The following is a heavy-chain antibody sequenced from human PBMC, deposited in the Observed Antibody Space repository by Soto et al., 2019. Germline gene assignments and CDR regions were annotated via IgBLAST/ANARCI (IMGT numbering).Heavy chain of an antibody. J-gene: IGHJ3*01. Sequence: GGSLRLSCAASGFTFSDYSMGWVRQSPGKGLEGGANIKQDGGEEDYVDSVKGRLTISRDNAKNSLYLQMNSLRAEDTAVYYCARIYYTSRGPNKYRGFDFWGEGTMVTVSS. CDR3: ARIYYTSRGPNKYRGFDF. D-gene: IGHD3-22*01. V-gene: IGHV3-7*01. CDR1: GFTFSDYS. CDR2: IKQDGGEE.